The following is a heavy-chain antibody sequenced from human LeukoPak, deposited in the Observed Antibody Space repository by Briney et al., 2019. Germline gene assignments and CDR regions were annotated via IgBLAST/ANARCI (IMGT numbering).Heavy chain of an antibody. J-gene: IGHJ6*03. CDR2: IYYSGST. CDR1: GGSITSYY. CDR3: ARDLPHDWGYYYIDV. V-gene: IGHV4-59*01. D-gene: IGHD3-9*01. Sequence: SETLSLTCTVSGGSITSYYWSWIRQPPGKGLEWIGYIYYSGSTNYNPSLKSRVTISVDTSKNQFSLRLSPVTAADTAVYYCARDLPHDWGYYYIDVWGKGTTVTVSS.